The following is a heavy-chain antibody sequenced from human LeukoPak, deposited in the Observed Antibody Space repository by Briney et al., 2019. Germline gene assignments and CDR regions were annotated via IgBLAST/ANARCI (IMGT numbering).Heavy chain of an antibody. D-gene: IGHD5-24*01. CDR2: IYPGDSDT. CDR3: ARLGMATKHYYYYYMDV. J-gene: IGHJ6*03. V-gene: IGHV5-51*01. CDR1: GYSFTSHW. Sequence: GESLKISCKGSGYSFTSHWIGWVRQMPGKGLEWMGIIYPGDSDTRYSPSFQGQVTISADKSISTAYLQWSSLKASDTAMYYCARLGMATKHYYYYYMDVWGKGTTVTVSS.